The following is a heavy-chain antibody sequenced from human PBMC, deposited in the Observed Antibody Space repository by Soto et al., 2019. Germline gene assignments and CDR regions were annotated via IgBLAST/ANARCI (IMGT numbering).Heavy chain of an antibody. CDR1: GFTFSGFR. D-gene: IGHD3-22*01. Sequence: GGSLRLSCAASGFTFSGFRMNWVRRAAGKGLEWVSSVTSSPSSMFYADSVKGRFTISRDDAKDSLFLQMNSLRADDTAVYYCAREADFASSGYVLDYWGRGTLVTVSS. J-gene: IGHJ4*02. CDR3: AREADFASSGYVLDY. CDR2: VTSSPSSM. V-gene: IGHV3-21*01.